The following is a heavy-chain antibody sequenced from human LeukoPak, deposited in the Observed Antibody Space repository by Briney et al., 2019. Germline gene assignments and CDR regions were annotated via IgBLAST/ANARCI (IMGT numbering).Heavy chain of an antibody. D-gene: IGHD5-24*01. CDR1: GFTFSSYW. CDR2: TNSDGKTT. V-gene: IGHV3-74*01. J-gene: IGHJ6*02. Sequence: PGGSLRLSCAASGFTFSSYWMHWVRQAPGKGLVWVSRTNSDGKTTRYADSVKGRFTISRDNSKNTLYLQMNSLRAEDTAVYYCAKGIRMATIRGALYYYYGMDVWGQGTTVTVSS. CDR3: AKGIRMATIRGALYYYYGMDV.